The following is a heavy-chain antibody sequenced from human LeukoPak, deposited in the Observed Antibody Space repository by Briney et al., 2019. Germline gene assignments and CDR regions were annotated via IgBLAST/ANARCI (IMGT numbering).Heavy chain of an antibody. Sequence: GGPLRLSCAASGFIFSSYGMTWVRQAPGKGLEWVSAISGSGSGGSTYYADSVKGRFTISRDNSKNTLYLQMNSLRVEDTAVYYCAKGGAYDYGDYGGLYYFDYWGQGTLVTVSS. V-gene: IGHV3-23*01. D-gene: IGHD4-17*01. CDR3: AKGGAYDYGDYGGLYYFDY. CDR1: GFIFSSYG. CDR2: ISGSGSGGST. J-gene: IGHJ4*02.